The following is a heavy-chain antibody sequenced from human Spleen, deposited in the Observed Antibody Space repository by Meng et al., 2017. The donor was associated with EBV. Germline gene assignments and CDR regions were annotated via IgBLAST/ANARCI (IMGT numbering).Heavy chain of an antibody. CDR3: ARDSHGYYFFDF. J-gene: IGHJ4*02. Sequence: SGPGLVKPSQPLSPRCSVSGDSICSGVYSGSWVRQPPGKGLEWIGYIFHTGSTYYNASLKSRVTISVDRSKHQFSLKLTSVTPADTAVYYCARDSHGYYFFDFWGPGTLVTVSS. V-gene: IGHV4-30-2*01. CDR1: GDSICSGVYS. CDR2: IFHTGST. D-gene: IGHD3-22*01.